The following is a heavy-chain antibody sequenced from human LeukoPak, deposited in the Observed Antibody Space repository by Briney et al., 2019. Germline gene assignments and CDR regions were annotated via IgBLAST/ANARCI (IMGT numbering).Heavy chain of an antibody. Sequence: SETLSLTCTVSGGPISSSSYYWVWIRQPPGKGLEWIGSIYYSGTTYYNPSLKSRVTISVDTSKNQFSLKLSSVTAADTAVYYCAREGRRFGETRRYFDYWGQGTLVTVSS. D-gene: IGHD3-10*01. CDR3: AREGRRFGETRRYFDY. CDR2: IYYSGTT. CDR1: GGPISSSSYY. V-gene: IGHV4-39*07. J-gene: IGHJ4*02.